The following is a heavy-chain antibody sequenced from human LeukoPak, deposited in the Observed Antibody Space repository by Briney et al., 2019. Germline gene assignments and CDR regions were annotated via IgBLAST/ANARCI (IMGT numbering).Heavy chain of an antibody. D-gene: IGHD3-9*01. Sequence: PSETLSLTCTVSGCSISSSSYYWGWIRQPPGQGPASIGSIAYSRRTYYNPSLKSRVTISVETSKSRFSLKLSSVAAADTAVYYCARANSDVLTGYKRYYYYGLDVWGQGTTVTVSS. CDR3: ARANSDVLTGYKRYYYYGLDV. CDR1: GCSISSSSYY. V-gene: IGHV4-39*01. CDR2: IAYSRRT. J-gene: IGHJ6*02.